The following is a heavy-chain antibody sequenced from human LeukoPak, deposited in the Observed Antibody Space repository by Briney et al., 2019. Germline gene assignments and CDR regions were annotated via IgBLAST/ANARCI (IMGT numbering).Heavy chain of an antibody. CDR2: IIPILGIA. D-gene: IGHD5-18*01. V-gene: IGHV1-69*04. J-gene: IGHJ6*02. CDR1: GGTFSSYA. Sequence: ASVKVSCKASGGTFSSYAISWVRQAPGQGLEWMGRIIPILGIANYAQKFQGRVTITADKSTSTAYIELSSLRSEDTAVYYCARDGTAMPFYYYYGMDVWGQGTTVTVSS. CDR3: ARDGTAMPFYYYYGMDV.